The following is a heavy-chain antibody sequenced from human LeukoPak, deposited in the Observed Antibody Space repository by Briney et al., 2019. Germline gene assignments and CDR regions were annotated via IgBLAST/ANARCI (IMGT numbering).Heavy chain of an antibody. Sequence: ASVKVSCKTSGYVFTNYYMHWVRQAPGQGLEWMGWISAYNGNTNYAQKLQGRVTMTTDTSTSTAYMELRSLRSDDTAVYYCARAREAVAGNYGVVDYWGQGTLVTVSS. CDR3: ARAREAVAGNYGVVDY. CDR1: GYVFTNYY. CDR2: ISAYNGNT. D-gene: IGHD4-17*01. J-gene: IGHJ4*02. V-gene: IGHV1-18*04.